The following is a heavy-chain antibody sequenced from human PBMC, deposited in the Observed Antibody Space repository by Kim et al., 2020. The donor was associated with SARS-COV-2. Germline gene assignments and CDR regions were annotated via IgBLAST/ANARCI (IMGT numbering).Heavy chain of an antibody. D-gene: IGHD3-16*01. V-gene: IGHV4-31*02. CDR3: ARAPLGSYGMDV. J-gene: IGHJ6*02. Sequence: YYTPSLQSRVTISVDTSKNQFSLKLSSVTAADTAVYYCARAPLGSYGMDVWGQGTTVTVSS.